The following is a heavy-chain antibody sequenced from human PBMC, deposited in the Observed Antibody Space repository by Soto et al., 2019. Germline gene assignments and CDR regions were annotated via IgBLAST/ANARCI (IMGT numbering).Heavy chain of an antibody. CDR1: GFTFDDYA. D-gene: IGHD6-6*01. CDR2: ISWNSGSI. J-gene: IGHJ4*02. Sequence: GGSLRLSCAASGFTFDDYAMHWVRQAPGKGLEWVSGISWNSGSIGYADSVKGRFTISRDNAKNSLYLQMNSLRAEDTALYYCAKDMIDSSSAGAYFDYWGQGTLVTVSS. V-gene: IGHV3-9*01. CDR3: AKDMIDSSSAGAYFDY.